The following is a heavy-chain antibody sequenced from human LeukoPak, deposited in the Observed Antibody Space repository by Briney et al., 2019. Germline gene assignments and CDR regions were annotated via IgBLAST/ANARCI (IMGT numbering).Heavy chain of an antibody. J-gene: IGHJ5*01. CDR2: INSDGSST. D-gene: IGHD3-22*01. CDR1: GFTFNNYW. CDR3: ARDDYYDSSGPPDS. V-gene: IGHV3-74*01. Sequence: GGSLRLSCAASGFTFNNYWMHWVRQAPGKGLVWVSRINSDGSSTTYADSVKGRFTISRDNAKNTLYLQMNSLRAEDTAVYYCARDDYYDSSGPPDSWGQGTLVTVSS.